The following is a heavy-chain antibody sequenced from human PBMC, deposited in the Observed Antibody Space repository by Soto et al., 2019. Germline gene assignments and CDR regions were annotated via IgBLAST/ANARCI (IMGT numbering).Heavy chain of an antibody. CDR3: ARAKYAYSSGYIPSY. J-gene: IGHJ4*02. CDR2: ISYDGSNK. CDR1: GFTFSSYA. D-gene: IGHD3-22*01. Sequence: GSLSLSCAASGFTFSSYAMHWVRQAPGKGLEWVAVISYDGSNKYYADSVKGRFTISRDNSKNTLYLQMNSLRAEDTAVYYCARAKYAYSSGYIPSYWGQGTLVTVSS. V-gene: IGHV3-30-3*01.